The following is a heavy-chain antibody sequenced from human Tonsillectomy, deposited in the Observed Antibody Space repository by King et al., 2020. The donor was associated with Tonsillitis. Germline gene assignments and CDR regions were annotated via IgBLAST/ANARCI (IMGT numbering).Heavy chain of an antibody. CDR2: TYYRSKWYN. D-gene: IGHD3-9*01. V-gene: IGHV6-1*01. J-gene: IGHJ6*02. CDR1: GDSVSSNSAA. Sequence: VQLQQSGPGLVKPSQTLSLTCANSGDSVSSNSAAWNWIRQSPSRGLEWLGRTYYRSKWYNDYAVSVKSRITINPDTSKNQFSLQLNSVTPEDTAVYYCARTYYDILTGYYNHYYYGMDVWGQGTTVTVSS. CDR3: ARTYYDILTGYYNHYYYGMDV.